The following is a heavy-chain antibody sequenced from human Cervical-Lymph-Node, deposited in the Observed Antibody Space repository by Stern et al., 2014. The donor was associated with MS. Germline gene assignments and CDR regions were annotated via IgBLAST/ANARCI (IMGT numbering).Heavy chain of an antibody. J-gene: IGHJ4*02. CDR3: ARYHARVFGVIIEPPRQFSLDY. D-gene: IGHD3-3*01. CDR1: GYTFTGYY. Sequence: VQLEESGAEVKKPGASVKVSCETSGYTFTGYYLHWVRQAPGQGLEWMGWIYPYSGGTGLAQKFQGRVTLTTDTSTSTAYLELSGLSSDDTAIYYCARYHARVFGVIIEPPRQFSLDYWGQGTLVAVSS. V-gene: IGHV1-2*02. CDR2: IYPYSGGT.